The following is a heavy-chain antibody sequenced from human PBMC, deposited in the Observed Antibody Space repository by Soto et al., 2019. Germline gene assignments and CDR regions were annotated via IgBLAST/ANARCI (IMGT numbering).Heavy chain of an antibody. CDR1: GYTFTSYG. J-gene: IGHJ4*02. CDR2: ISAYNGNT. Sequence: ASVKVSCKASGYTFTSYGISWVRQAPGQGLEWMGWISAYNGNTNYAQKLQGRVTMTTDTSTSTAYMELRSLRSDDTAVYYCARDQTYYYDSSRRTKDYWGQGTLVTVSS. CDR3: ARDQTYYYDSSRRTKDY. V-gene: IGHV1-18*01. D-gene: IGHD3-22*01.